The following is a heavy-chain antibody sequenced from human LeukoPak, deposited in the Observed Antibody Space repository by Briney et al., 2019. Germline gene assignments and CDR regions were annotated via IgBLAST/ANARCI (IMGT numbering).Heavy chain of an antibody. CDR3: ARASGLYDFWSGPTGGQYYMDV. CDR1: AYTFTSYY. Sequence: ASVKVSCKASAYTFTSYYMHWVRQAPGQGLEWMGIINPSGGSTSYAQKFQGRVTMTRDMSTSTVYMELSSLRSEDTAVYYCARASGLYDFWSGPTGGQYYMDVWGKGTTVTVSS. CDR2: INPSGGST. J-gene: IGHJ6*03. D-gene: IGHD3-3*01. V-gene: IGHV1-46*01.